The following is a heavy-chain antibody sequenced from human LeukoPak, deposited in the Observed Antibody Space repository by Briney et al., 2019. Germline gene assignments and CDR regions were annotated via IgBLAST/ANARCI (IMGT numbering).Heavy chain of an antibody. CDR2: IYSGGST. Sequence: GALPLSCAASGFTVSSNYMSWVRPAPGKGLEWVSVIYSGGSTYYADSVKGRFTISRDNSKNTLYLQMNSLRAEDTAVYYCAKLIYYGDYHADIWGQGTMVTVSS. D-gene: IGHD4-17*01. CDR3: AKLIYYGDYHADI. CDR1: GFTVSSNY. V-gene: IGHV3-53*01. J-gene: IGHJ3*02.